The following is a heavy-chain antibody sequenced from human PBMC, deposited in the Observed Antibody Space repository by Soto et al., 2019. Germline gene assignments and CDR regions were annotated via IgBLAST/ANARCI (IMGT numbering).Heavy chain of an antibody. CDR2: ISGSGGST. Sequence: EVQLLESGGGLVQPGGSLRLYCAASGFTFSSYAMSWVRQAPGKGLEWVSAISGSGGSTYYAASVKGRFTISRDNSKNTLYLQMNSLRAEDTAVYYCADFGAVTTAFDIWGQGTMVTVSS. V-gene: IGHV3-23*01. CDR3: ADFGAVTTAFDI. D-gene: IGHD4-17*01. J-gene: IGHJ3*02. CDR1: GFTFSSYA.